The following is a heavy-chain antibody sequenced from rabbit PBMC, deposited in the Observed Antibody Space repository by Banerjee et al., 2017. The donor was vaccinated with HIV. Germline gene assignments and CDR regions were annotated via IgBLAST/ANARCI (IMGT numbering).Heavy chain of an antibody. Sequence: QEQLEESGGDLVKPEGSLTLTCTASGFSFSSSYWICWVRQAPGKGLEWIACIYGDSSGSTYYASWAKGRFTISKTSSTTVTLQMTSLTAADTATYFCARSYTYGYAGYAGYFSLWGQGTLVTVS. CDR3: ARSYTYGYAGYAGYFSL. CDR2: IYGDSSGST. CDR1: GFSFSSSYW. J-gene: IGHJ4*01. D-gene: IGHD6-1*01. V-gene: IGHV1S45*01.